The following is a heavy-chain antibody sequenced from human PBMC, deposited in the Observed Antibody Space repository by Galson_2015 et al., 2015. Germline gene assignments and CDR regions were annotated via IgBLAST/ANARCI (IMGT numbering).Heavy chain of an antibody. Sequence: SLRLSCAASGFTFSSYSMNWVRQAPGKGLEWVSSISSSSSYIYYADSVKGRFTISRDNAKNSLYLQMNSLRAEDTAVYYCARDQGYCSSTSCYERYFDLWGRGTLVTVSS. J-gene: IGHJ2*01. CDR2: ISSSSSYI. V-gene: IGHV3-21*01. CDR3: ARDQGYCSSTSCYERYFDL. CDR1: GFTFSSYS. D-gene: IGHD2-2*01.